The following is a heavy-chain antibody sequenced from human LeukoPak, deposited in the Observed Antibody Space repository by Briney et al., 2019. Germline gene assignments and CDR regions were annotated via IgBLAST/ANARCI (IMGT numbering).Heavy chain of an antibody. D-gene: IGHD1-1*01. CDR2: ISGYNGRT. CDR1: GYIFTSYY. J-gene: IGHJ4*02. Sequence: ASVKVSCKASGYIFTSYYINWVRQAPGQGLEWMGWISGYNGRTDYAQMLQGRVTMTTDTSTSTAYMKLRGLTSDDTAVYYCARGDNYKMLYYFEYWGQGTLVAVSS. CDR3: ARGDNYKMLYYFEY. V-gene: IGHV1-18*01.